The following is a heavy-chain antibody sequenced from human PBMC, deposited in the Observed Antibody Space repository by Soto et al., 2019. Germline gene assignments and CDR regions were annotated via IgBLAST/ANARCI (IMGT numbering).Heavy chain of an antibody. CDR3: ARGGIAAAGTGFDY. CDR1: GGTFSSYA. V-gene: IGHV1-69*13. J-gene: IGHJ4*02. Sequence: ASVKVSCKASGGTFSSYAISWVRQAPGQGLEWMGGIIPIFGTANYAQKFQGRVTITADESTSTAYMELSSLRSEDTAVYYCARGGIAAAGTGFDYWGQGTLVTVSS. D-gene: IGHD6-13*01. CDR2: IIPIFGTA.